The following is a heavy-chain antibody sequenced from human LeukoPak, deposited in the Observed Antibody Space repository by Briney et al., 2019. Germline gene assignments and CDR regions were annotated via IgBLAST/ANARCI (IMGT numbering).Heavy chain of an antibody. V-gene: IGHV4-59*01. D-gene: IGHD4/OR15-4a*01. CDR3: ARVVEFQVLSFDP. J-gene: IGHJ5*02. CDR1: GGSFSSYY. Sequence: SETLSLTCNVSGGSFSSYYWTWIRRPPGQGLEWIGNVYYSGSTNYKSSLKSRVSISVDRSKNQFSLELRSVTPADTAVYYCARVVEFQVLSFDPWGQGTLVTVSS. CDR2: VYYSGST.